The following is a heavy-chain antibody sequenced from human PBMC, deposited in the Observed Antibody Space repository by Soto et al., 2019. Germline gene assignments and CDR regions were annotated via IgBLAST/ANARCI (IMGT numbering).Heavy chain of an antibody. Sequence: QVQLVQSGAEVKKPGASVKVSCKASGDTFTDYYIHWVRQAPGQGLEWMGTVNPSGGHTTYAQHFLGRLTMTRDTSTSTLYMELTSLTSEDTAIYYCARGGHVVVVTAALEYWGQGTLVTVSS. CDR3: ARGGHVVVVTAALEY. CDR2: VNPSGGHT. CDR1: GDTFTDYY. D-gene: IGHD2-21*02. V-gene: IGHV1-46*01. J-gene: IGHJ4*02.